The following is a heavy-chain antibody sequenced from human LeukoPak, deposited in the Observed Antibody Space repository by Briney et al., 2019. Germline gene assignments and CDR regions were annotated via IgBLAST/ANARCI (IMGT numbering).Heavy chain of an antibody. J-gene: IGHJ4*02. D-gene: IGHD6-13*01. CDR1: GGSFSGYY. CDR3: ARLSFDSSSFLDY. Sequence: PSETLSLTCAVYGGSFSGYYWSWIRQPPGKGLEWIGSIYYSGSTYYNPSLKSRVTISVDTSKNQFSLKLSSVTAADTAVYYCARLSFDSSSFLDYWGQGTLVTVSS. CDR2: IYYSGST. V-gene: IGHV4-34*01.